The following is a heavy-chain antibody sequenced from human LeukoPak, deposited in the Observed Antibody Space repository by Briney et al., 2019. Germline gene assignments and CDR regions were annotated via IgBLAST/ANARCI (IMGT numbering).Heavy chain of an antibody. D-gene: IGHD5-12*01. CDR2: ISGSGGST. V-gene: IGHV3-23*01. CDR1: GFTFSSYA. CDR3: ARGGIVATTEDFDY. J-gene: IGHJ4*02. Sequence: GGSLRLSCAASGFTFSSYAMSWVRQAPGKGLEWVSAISGSGGSTYYADSVKGRFTISRDNSKNTLYLQMNSLRAGDTAAYYCARGGIVATTEDFDYWGQGTLVTVSS.